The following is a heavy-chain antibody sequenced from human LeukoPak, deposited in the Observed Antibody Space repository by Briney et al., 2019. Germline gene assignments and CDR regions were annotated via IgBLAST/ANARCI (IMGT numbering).Heavy chain of an antibody. Sequence: ASVKVSCKASGYTFTSYDINWVRQATGQGLEWMGWMNPNSGNTGYAQKFQGRVTITRNTSISTAYMELSSLRSEDTAVYYCARRRRGYCSSTSCYLLDPWGQGTLVTVSS. D-gene: IGHD2-2*01. CDR2: MNPNSGNT. J-gene: IGHJ5*02. CDR3: ARRRRGYCSSTSCYLLDP. V-gene: IGHV1-8*03. CDR1: GYTFTSYD.